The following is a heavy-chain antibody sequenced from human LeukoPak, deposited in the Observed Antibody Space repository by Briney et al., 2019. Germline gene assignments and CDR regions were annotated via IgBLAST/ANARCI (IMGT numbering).Heavy chain of an antibody. CDR2: IHYSGST. D-gene: IGHD2-8*01. Sequence: SETLSLTCTVSGGSISSSSYYWGWIRQPPGKGLEWIGSIHYSGSTYYNPSLKSRVTISVDTSKNQFSLKLSSVTAADTAVYYCARGYCTNAVCSLGPTQAWGQGTLVTVSS. CDR1: GGSISSSSYY. V-gene: IGHV4-39*07. CDR3: ARGYCTNAVCSLGPTQA. J-gene: IGHJ4*02.